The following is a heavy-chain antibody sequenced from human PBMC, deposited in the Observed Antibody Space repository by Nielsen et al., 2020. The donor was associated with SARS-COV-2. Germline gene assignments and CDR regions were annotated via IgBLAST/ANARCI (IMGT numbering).Heavy chain of an antibody. CDR2: IIPIFGTA. J-gene: IGHJ4*02. V-gene: IGHV1-69*05. D-gene: IGHD3-16*02. CDR3: ARDENYDYVWGSYRYRIPFDY. Sequence: VRQMPGKGLEWMGGIIPIFGTANYAQKLQGRVTMTTDTSTSTAYMELRSLRSDDTAVYYCARDENYDYVWGSYRYRIPFDYWGQGTLVTVSS.